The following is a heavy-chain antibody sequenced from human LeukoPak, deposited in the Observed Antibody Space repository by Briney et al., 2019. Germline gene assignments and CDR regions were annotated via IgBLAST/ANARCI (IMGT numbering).Heavy chain of an antibody. CDR2: IYYTET. CDR3: ARQTGSGMFILP. CDR1: GTSFSNYH. D-gene: IGHD3-3*01. J-gene: IGHJ4*02. Sequence: PSDTLSPTCTVSGTSFSNYHWSWIRQSPGKGLEGIGYIYYTETRYNPSLHSQATISADTSKNQFSLRLYSVTAADAAVYFCARQTGSGMFILPGGQGTLVTVSS. V-gene: IGHV4-59*01.